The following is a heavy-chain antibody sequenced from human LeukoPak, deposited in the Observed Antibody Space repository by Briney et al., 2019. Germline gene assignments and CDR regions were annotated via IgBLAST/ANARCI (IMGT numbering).Heavy chain of an antibody. CDR2: IGSSGAAI. CDR1: GFPFSIYE. Sequence: GGSLRLSCAVSGFPFSIYEMNWVRQAPGKGLEWVSNIGSSGAAIYYADSVRGRFTISRDNAKNSLYQQMNSLRAEDTAVYYCALLAVASDFDYWGQGALVTVSS. D-gene: IGHD6-19*01. V-gene: IGHV3-48*03. CDR3: ALLAVASDFDY. J-gene: IGHJ4*02.